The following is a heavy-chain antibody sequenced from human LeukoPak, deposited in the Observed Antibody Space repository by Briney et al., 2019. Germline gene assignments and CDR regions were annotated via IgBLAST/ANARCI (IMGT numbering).Heavy chain of an antibody. CDR3: AKDRYSAVRTSNWFDP. CDR1: GFTFSSYG. D-gene: IGHD2-21*01. V-gene: IGHV3-30*02. CDR2: IRYDGSNK. Sequence: GGSLRLSCAASGFTFSSYGMHWVRQAPGKGLEWVAFIRYDGSNKYYADSVKGRFTISRDNSKNTLYLQMNSLRAEDTAVYYCAKDRYSAVRTSNWFDPWGQGTLVTVSS. J-gene: IGHJ5*02.